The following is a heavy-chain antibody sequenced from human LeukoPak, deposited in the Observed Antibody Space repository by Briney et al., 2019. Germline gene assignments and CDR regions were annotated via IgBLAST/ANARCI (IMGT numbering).Heavy chain of an antibody. CDR1: GFTFSSYA. V-gene: IGHV3-23*01. Sequence: GGSLRLSCAASGFTFSSYAMSWVRRAPGKGLEWVSTISGSGGGTYYAGSVKGRFTISRDNSKNTLYLQMNSLRVEDTAVYYCAQEPGIAAAASWFDSWGQGTLVTVSS. CDR2: ISGSGGGT. CDR3: AQEPGIAAAASWFDS. D-gene: IGHD6-25*01. J-gene: IGHJ5*01.